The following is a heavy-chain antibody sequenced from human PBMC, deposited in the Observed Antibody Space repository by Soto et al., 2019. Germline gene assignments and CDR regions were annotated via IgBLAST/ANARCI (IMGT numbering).Heavy chain of an antibody. CDR2: VSSSGNS. CDR3: GGVGGNYDILTGYYI. Sequence: PSETVSLTCTVSGDSISSATHYWNWIRQHPGKGLEWIGYVSSSGNSYYSPSLKSRVFMSVDTSKNLFSLKLSSVTAADTAIYYCGGVGGNYDILTGYYIWGQGTLVTVSS. J-gene: IGHJ4*02. V-gene: IGHV4-31*03. D-gene: IGHD3-9*01. CDR1: GDSISSATHY.